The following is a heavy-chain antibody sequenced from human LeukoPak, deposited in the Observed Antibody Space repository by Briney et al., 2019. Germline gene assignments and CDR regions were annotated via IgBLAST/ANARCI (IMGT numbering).Heavy chain of an antibody. V-gene: IGHV5-51*01. CDR3: ARRGWDGGDADAFDI. D-gene: IGHD2-21*02. Sequence: GESLKISCKGSGYSFTSYWIGWVRQMPGKGLEWMGIICPGDSDTRYSPSFQGQVTISADKSISTAYLQWSSLKASDTAMYYCARRGWDGGDADAFDIWGQGTMVTVSS. CDR2: ICPGDSDT. J-gene: IGHJ3*02. CDR1: GYSFTSYW.